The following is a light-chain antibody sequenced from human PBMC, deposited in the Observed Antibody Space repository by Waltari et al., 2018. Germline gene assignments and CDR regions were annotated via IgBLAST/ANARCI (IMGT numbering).Light chain of an antibody. Sequence: QSVLTQPPSVSAAPGQKVTISCSGSTSNIGNNSVSWYKQLPGEAPKVFIYETETRPSGIPDRVSGSKSGTSASLGITGRQTGDEAAYYCGTWDNNLSALVFGGGTKLTVL. CDR3: GTWDNNLSALV. J-gene: IGLJ2*01. V-gene: IGLV1-51*02. CDR1: TSNIGNNS. CDR2: ETE.